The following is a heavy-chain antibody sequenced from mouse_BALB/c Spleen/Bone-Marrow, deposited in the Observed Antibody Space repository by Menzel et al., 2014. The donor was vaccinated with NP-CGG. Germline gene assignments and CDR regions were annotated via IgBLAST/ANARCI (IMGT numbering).Heavy chain of an antibody. CDR3: ARLGNDDAMDY. D-gene: IGHD2-12*01. CDR2: INSNGGST. V-gene: IGHV5-6-2*01. Sequence: EVKLMESGGGLVKLGGSLKLSCAASGFTFSSYYMSWVRQTPEKRLELVAAINSNGGSTYYPDTVKGRFTTSRDNAKNTLYLQMSSLKSEDTALYYCARLGNDDAMDYWGQGTSVTVSS. J-gene: IGHJ4*01. CDR1: GFTFSSYY.